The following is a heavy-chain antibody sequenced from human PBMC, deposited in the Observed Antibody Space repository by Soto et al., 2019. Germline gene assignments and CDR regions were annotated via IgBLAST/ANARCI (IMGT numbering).Heavy chain of an antibody. J-gene: IGHJ6*02. V-gene: IGHV3-30-3*01. CDR3: ARDPVVVVPAARGPPYGMDV. Sequence: PGGSLRLSCAASGFTFSSYAMHWVRQAPGKGLEWVAVISYDGSNKYYADSVKGRFTISRDNSKNTLYLQMNSLRAEDTAVYYCARDPVVVVPAARGPPYGMDVWGQGTTVTVSS. CDR2: ISYDGSNK. D-gene: IGHD2-2*01. CDR1: GFTFSSYA.